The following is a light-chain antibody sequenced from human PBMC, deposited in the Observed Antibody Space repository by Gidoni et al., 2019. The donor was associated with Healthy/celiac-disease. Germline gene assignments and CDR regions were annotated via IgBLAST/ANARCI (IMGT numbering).Light chain of an antibody. CDR1: QSISSY. CDR2: AAS. CDR3: QQSYSTPLFT. J-gene: IGKJ3*01. V-gene: IGKV1-39*01. Sequence: DIQMTQSPSSLSASVGDRVTITCRASQSISSYLNWYQQKPGKAPKLLIYAASSLQSGVPSRFSGSGSGTDFTLTISSLQPEDFATYYCQQSYSTPLFTFXPGTKVDIK.